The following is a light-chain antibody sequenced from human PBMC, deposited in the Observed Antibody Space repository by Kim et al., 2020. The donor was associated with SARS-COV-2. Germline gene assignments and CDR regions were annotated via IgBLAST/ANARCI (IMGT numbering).Light chain of an antibody. CDR2: KDS. CDR1: TLPKQY. Sequence: PGKKARITCSGDTLPKQYAYWYQQKPGQAPVLVIYKDSERPAGIPERFSGSSSGTTVTLSITGVQAEDEADYYCQSADSSGAYKVFGGGTQLTVL. J-gene: IGLJ3*02. V-gene: IGLV3-25*03. CDR3: QSADSSGAYKV.